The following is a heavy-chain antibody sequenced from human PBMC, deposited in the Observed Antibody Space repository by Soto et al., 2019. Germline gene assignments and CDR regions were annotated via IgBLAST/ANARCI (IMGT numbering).Heavy chain of an antibody. V-gene: IGHV3-30*18. Sequence: GGSLRLSCAASGFTFSSYGMHWVRQAPGKGLEWVAVISYDGSNKYYVDSVKGRFTISRDNSKNTLYLQMNSLRAEDTAVYYCAKDLGVAGYDFWSGYYDYYYYGMDVWGQGTTVTVSS. CDR3: AKDLGVAGYDFWSGYYDYYYYGMDV. CDR1: GFTFSSYG. D-gene: IGHD3-3*01. J-gene: IGHJ6*02. CDR2: ISYDGSNK.